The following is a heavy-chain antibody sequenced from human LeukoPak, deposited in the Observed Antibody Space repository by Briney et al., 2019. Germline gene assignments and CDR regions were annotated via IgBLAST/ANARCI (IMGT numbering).Heavy chain of an antibody. CDR2: ISSSSSTI. Sequence: GGSLRLSCAASGFTFSSYGMNWVRQAPGKGLEWVSYISSSSSTIYYADSVKGRFTISRDNAKNSLYLQMNSLRAEATAVYYCARRDDVVVAARDWFDPWGQGTLVTVSS. D-gene: IGHD2-15*01. J-gene: IGHJ5*02. V-gene: IGHV3-48*01. CDR1: GFTFSSYG. CDR3: ARRDDVVVAARDWFDP.